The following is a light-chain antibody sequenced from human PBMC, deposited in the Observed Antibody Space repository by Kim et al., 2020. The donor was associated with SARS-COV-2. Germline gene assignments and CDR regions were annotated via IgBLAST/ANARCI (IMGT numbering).Light chain of an antibody. CDR2: HDN. Sequence: TATSSCAGENLGDTFVCWYQKKPGQSPVVVIYHDNKRPAGIEGRISGCKAGNTATLTIGGTQAVDEADYYCQAWDSTTGIFGGGTKLTVL. J-gene: IGLJ2*01. V-gene: IGLV3-1*01. CDR3: QAWDSTTGI. CDR1: NLGDTF.